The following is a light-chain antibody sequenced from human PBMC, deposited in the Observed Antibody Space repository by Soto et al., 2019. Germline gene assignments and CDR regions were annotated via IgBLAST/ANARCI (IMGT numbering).Light chain of an antibody. CDR3: QMYGSAPPGT. J-gene: IGKJ1*01. V-gene: IGKV3-20*01. Sequence: EIALTQSPGTLSLSPGERATLSCRASQSLSSSYLAWYQQRPGQAPRLLIHGASSRATGIPVRFSGSGSGTDFILTISRLEPEDFAVYYCQMYGSAPPGTFGQGTKVDIK. CDR2: GAS. CDR1: QSLSSSY.